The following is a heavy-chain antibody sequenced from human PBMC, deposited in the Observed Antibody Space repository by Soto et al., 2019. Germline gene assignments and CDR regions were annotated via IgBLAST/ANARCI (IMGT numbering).Heavy chain of an antibody. D-gene: IGHD3-10*01. J-gene: IGHJ6*02. CDR1: GGTFSSYA. V-gene: IGHV1-69*01. Sequence: QVQLVQSGAEVKKPGSSVKVSCKASGGTFSSYAISWVRQAPGQGLEWMGGFNPIFETANYAQKFQGRVTITADESTNTAYMELSSLISEDTAVYYYTRGITLIRGVIPPGYYYGMDVWGQGTTVAVSS. CDR3: TRGITLIRGVIPPGYYYGMDV. CDR2: FNPIFETA.